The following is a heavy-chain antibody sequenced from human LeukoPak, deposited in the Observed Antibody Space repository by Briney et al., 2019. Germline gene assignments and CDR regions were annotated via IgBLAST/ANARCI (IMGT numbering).Heavy chain of an antibody. V-gene: IGHV3-74*01. J-gene: IGHJ4*02. CDR3: ARVRATFSPHFDN. CDR1: GFTFSSYW. CDR2: INSDGSTT. Sequence: GGSLRLSCAASGFTFSSYWMHWVRQAPGKGLMWVSRINSDGSTTNYADSVKGRFTISRDNAKNTLYLQMNSLRAEDTAVYYCARVRATFSPHFDNWGQGTLVTVSS. D-gene: IGHD5-12*01.